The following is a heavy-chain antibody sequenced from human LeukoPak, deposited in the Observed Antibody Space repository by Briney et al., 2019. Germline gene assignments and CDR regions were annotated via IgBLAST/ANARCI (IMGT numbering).Heavy chain of an antibody. D-gene: IGHD3-22*01. CDR2: IYYSGRT. CDR3: ARVVVIQDAFDI. J-gene: IGHJ3*02. CDR1: GGSPSRGVYY. V-gene: IGHV4-30-4*08. Sequence: SETLSLTCTVSGGSPSRGVYYWSWIRQPPGKGLEWLGYIYYSGRTYYNPSLKSRVTISVDTSKNQFSLKLSSVTAADTAVYYCARVVVIQDAFDIWGQGTMVTVSS.